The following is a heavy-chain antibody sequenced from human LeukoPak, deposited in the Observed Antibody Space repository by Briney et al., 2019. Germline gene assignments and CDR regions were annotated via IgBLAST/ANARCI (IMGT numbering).Heavy chain of an antibody. V-gene: IGHV1-8*02. J-gene: IGHJ6*02. CDR1: GGTFSSYA. D-gene: IGHD3-10*02. CDR3: ARGPVEAVFGVSTED. CDR2: MNPSSGNT. Sequence: ASVKVSCKASGGTFSSYAISRVRQATGQGLEWMGWMNPSSGNTGYAQKFQGRVSMTRDTSISTAYMELSSLRSEDTAVYYCARGPVEAVFGVSTEDWGQGTTVTVSS.